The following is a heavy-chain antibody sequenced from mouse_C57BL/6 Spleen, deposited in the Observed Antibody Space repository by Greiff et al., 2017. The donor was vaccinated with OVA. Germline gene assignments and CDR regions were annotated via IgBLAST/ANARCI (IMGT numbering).Heavy chain of an antibody. CDR2: IDPSDSYT. CDR1: GYTFTSYW. CDR3: ARTEIYYGNPWFAY. Sequence: VQLKQSGAELVMPGASVKLSCKASGYTFTSYWMHWVKQRPGQGLEWIGEIDPSDSYTNYNQKFKGKSTLTVDKSSSTAYMQLSSLTSEDSAVYYCARTEIYYGNPWFAYWGQGTLVTVSA. D-gene: IGHD2-1*01. V-gene: IGHV1-69*01. J-gene: IGHJ3*01.